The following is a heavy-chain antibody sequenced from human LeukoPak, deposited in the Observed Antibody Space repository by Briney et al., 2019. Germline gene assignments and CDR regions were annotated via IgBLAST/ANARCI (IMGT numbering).Heavy chain of an antibody. V-gene: IGHV4-39*07. CDR2: VFYNGNT. CDR3: ARRSPLVVVTAAHYYAY. J-gene: IGHJ4*02. Sequence: KSSETLSLTCTVSGDSITNSNYFWGWIRQPPGQGLEWIGEVFYNGNTHYNPSLKSRVTISTDTSKNQFSLTLTAVTASDTAMYYCARRSPLVVVTAAHYYAYWGQGTLVTV. D-gene: IGHD2-21*02. CDR1: GDSITNSNYF.